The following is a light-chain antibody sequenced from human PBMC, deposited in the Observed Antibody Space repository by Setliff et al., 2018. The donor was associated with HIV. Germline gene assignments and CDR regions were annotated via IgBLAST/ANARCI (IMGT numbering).Light chain of an antibody. J-gene: IGLJ1*01. CDR2: DVS. CDR1: SSDVGYYNY. CDR3: SSYASSSTYV. Sequence: QSALTQPASVSGSPGQSITISCTGTSSDVGYYNYVSWYQQHPGKAPKLMIYDVSNRPSGVSNRFSGSKSGNTASLTISGLQAEDAADYYCSSYASSSTYVFGTGTKVTVL. V-gene: IGLV2-14*01.